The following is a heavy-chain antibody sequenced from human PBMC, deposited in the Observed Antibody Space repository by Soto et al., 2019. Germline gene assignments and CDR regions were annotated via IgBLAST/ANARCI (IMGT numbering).Heavy chain of an antibody. V-gene: IGHV1-3*01. CDR1: GFTFTSSA. CDR2: INAGNGNT. D-gene: IGHD2-15*01. J-gene: IGHJ4*02. Sequence: ASVKVSCKASGFTFTSSAMHWVRQAPGQRLEWMGWINAGNGNTKYSQKFQGRVTITRDTSASTAYMELSSLRSEDTAVYYCARDRYCSGGSCTPSYFDYWGQGTLVTVSS. CDR3: ARDRYCSGGSCTPSYFDY.